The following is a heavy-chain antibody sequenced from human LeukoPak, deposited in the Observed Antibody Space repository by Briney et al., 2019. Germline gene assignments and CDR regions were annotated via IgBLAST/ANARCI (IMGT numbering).Heavy chain of an antibody. CDR1: GGSISSSSYY. J-gene: IGHJ5*02. D-gene: IGHD6-13*01. CDR2: IYYSGST. V-gene: IGHV4-39*01. CDR3: ARQDGYSSSWYGTFFDP. Sequence: PSETLSLTCTVSGGSISSSSYYWGWIRQPPGKGLEWIGSIYYSGSTYYNPSLKSRVTISVDTSKNQFSLKLSSVTAADTAVYYCARQDGYSSSWYGTFFDPWGQGTLVTVSS.